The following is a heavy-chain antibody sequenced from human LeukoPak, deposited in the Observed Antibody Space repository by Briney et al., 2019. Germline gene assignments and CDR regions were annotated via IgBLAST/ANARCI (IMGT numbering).Heavy chain of an antibody. CDR1: HYSISSGYY. V-gene: IGHV4-38-2*02. J-gene: IGHJ6*03. CDR3: ARVGYYPDYYMDV. CDR2: IYHSGSA. Sequence: EASETLSLTCTVSHYSISSGYYWGWIRQPPGKGLEWIGTIYHSGSAYSNPSLKSRVTMSVDTSKNQFSLNLSSVTAADTAVYYCARVGYYPDYYMDVWGKGTTVTVSS. D-gene: IGHD3-10*01.